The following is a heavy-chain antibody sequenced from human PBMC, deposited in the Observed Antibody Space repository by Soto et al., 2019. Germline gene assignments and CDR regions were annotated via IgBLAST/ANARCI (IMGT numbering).Heavy chain of an antibody. Sequence: PGESLKISCNGSGYSFTNYWIGWVRQMPGKGLEWMGIIYSGDSDTIYSPSFQGQVTISADKSFTTAYLQWSSLKASDTATYYCARTGSSRVRGKYYHYGLDVWGQGTTVTVSS. D-gene: IGHD6-13*01. CDR3: ARTGSSRVRGKYYHYGLDV. V-gene: IGHV5-51*01. J-gene: IGHJ6*02. CDR1: GYSFTNYW. CDR2: IYSGDSDT.